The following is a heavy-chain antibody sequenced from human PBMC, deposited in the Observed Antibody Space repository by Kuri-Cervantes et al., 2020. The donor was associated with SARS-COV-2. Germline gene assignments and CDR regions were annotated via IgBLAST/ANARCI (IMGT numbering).Heavy chain of an antibody. V-gene: IGHV3-21*01. CDR1: GFTFSSYE. CDR2: ISSSSSYI. D-gene: IGHD6-19*01. CDR3: AKVLSGIAVD. J-gene: IGHJ4*02. Sequence: GESLKISCAASGFTFSSYEMNWVRQAPGKGLEWVSSISSSSSYIYYADSVKGRFTISRDNSKNTLYLQMNSLRAEDTAVYYCAKVLSGIAVDWGQGTLVTVSS.